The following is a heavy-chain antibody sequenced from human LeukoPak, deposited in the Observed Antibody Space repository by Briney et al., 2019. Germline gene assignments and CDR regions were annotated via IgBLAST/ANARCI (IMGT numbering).Heavy chain of an antibody. V-gene: IGHV1-18*01. CDR1: GYTFTNYG. Sequence: ASVKVSCKAFGYTFTNYGISWVRQAPGQGLEWMGWISAYNGHTNYAQRLQGRVTMTTDTSTSTAYMELRSLRSDDTAVYYCARAVLLWFGELGGSSENWFDSWGQGTLVTVSS. CDR2: ISAYNGHT. CDR3: ARAVLLWFGELGGSSENWFDS. J-gene: IGHJ5*01. D-gene: IGHD3-10*01.